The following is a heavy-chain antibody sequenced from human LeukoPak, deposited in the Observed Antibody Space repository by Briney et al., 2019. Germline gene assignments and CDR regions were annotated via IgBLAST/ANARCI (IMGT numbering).Heavy chain of an antibody. CDR3: ARQDYYGSGSYYNGMDY. J-gene: IGHJ4*02. V-gene: IGHV4-4*07. CDR1: GGSISSYY. CDR2: IYTSGST. Sequence: PSETLSLTCTVSGGSISSYYWSWIRQPAGKGLEWIGRIYTSGSTNYNPSLKSRATISVDTSKNQFSLKLSSVTAADTAVYYCARQDYYGSGSYYNGMDYWGQGTLVTVSS. D-gene: IGHD3-10*01.